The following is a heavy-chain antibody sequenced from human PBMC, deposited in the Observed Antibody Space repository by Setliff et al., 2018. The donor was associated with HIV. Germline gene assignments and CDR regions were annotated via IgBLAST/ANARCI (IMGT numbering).Heavy chain of an antibody. Sequence: ASVKVSCKPSGHTFTNYDIHWMRRATGQGLEWMGWMDPNSGVSGYALKFHDRVTMTRDTSITTAYMELSSLTSEDTAVYYCARGKGVGGVIITGGLDVWGQGTTVTVSS. D-gene: IGHD3-10*01. CDR1: GHTFTNYD. J-gene: IGHJ6*02. V-gene: IGHV1-8*01. CDR3: ARGKGVGGVIITGGLDV. CDR2: MDPNSGVS.